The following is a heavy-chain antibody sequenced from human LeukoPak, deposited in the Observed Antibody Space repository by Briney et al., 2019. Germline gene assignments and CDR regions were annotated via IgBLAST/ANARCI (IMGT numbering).Heavy chain of an antibody. CDR3: TRVVVGAYDY. CDR2: IRSKANSYAT. V-gene: IGHV3-73*01. D-gene: IGHD1-26*01. CDR1: GFTFSGSA. Sequence: GGSLRLSCAASGFTFSGSAMHWVRQASGKGLEWVGRIRSKANSYATAYAASVKGRFTISRDDSKNTAYLLMNSLKTEDTAVYYCTRVVVGAYDYWGQGTLVTVSS. J-gene: IGHJ4*02.